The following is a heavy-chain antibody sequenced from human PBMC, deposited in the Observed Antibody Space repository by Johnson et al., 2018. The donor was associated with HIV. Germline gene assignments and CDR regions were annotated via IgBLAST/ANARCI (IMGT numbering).Heavy chain of an antibody. CDR2: IKQDGSEK. D-gene: IGHD6-13*01. CDR1: GFTFSSYW. J-gene: IGHJ3*02. V-gene: IGHV3-7*01. CDR3: AREGGSIAAAGKDAFDI. Sequence: EVQLVESGGGLVQPGGSLRLSCAASGFTFSSYWMSWVRQAPGKGLEWVANIKQDGSEKYYVDSVKGRFTISRYNAKNSLYLQMNSLRAEDTAVYYCAREGGSIAAAGKDAFDIWGQGTMVTVSS.